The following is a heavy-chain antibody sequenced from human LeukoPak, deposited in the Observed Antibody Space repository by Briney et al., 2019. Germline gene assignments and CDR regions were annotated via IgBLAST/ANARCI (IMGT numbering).Heavy chain of an antibody. CDR2: ISPNSGGT. CDR3: ARDGIYTTDFDAFDI. J-gene: IGHJ3*02. D-gene: IGHD2-2*02. CDR1: GYTFTAYY. Sequence: ASVNVSCKASGYTFTAYYIHWVRRAPGQGLEWMGWISPNSGGTNYGQRFQGRATMTRDTSISTAYMELTRLTSDDTAFYYCARDGIYTTDFDAFDIWGQGTMVTVSS. V-gene: IGHV1-2*02.